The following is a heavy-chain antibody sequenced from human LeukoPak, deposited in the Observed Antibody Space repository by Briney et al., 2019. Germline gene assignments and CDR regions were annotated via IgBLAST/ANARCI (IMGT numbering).Heavy chain of an antibody. CDR2: INPNSGDT. CDR1: GYTFTGYY. D-gene: IGHD1-26*01. CDR3: ARGSGTYWWFDP. V-gene: IGHV1-2*04. Sequence: ASMKVSCKASGYTFTGYYMHWVRQAPGQGLEWMGWINPNSGDTNYAQKFQGWVTMTRDTSISTAYMELRRLRSDDTAVYYCARGSGTYWWFDPWGQGTLVTVSS. J-gene: IGHJ5*02.